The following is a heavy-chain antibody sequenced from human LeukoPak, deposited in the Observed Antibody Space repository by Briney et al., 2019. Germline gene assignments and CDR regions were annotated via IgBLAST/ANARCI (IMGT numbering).Heavy chain of an antibody. CDR3: ARARPYYDSSGYHDAFDI. CDR2: INQDGSEK. CDR1: GFTFSSYW. V-gene: IGHV3-7*01. J-gene: IGHJ3*02. D-gene: IGHD3-22*01. Sequence: GGSLTLSCAASGFTFSSYWMSWVRQAPGKGLEWVANINQDGSEKYYVDSVKGRFTISRDNAKNSLYLQMNSLRAEDTAVYYCARARPYYDSSGYHDAFDIWGQGTMVTVSS.